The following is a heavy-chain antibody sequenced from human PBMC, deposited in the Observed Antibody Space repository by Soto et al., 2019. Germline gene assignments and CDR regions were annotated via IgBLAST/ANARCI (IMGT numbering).Heavy chain of an antibody. CDR1: GFTFSSYA. CDR2: ISGSGGST. Sequence: EVQLLESGGGLVQPGGSLRLSCAASGFTFSSYAMSWVRQAPGKGLEWVSAISGSGGSTYYADSVKGRFTISRDNSKNTLYLQMNSLRAEDTAVYYCAKIGIPGAVGVAAPSQHWGQGTLVTVSS. D-gene: IGHD2-15*01. V-gene: IGHV3-23*01. J-gene: IGHJ1*01. CDR3: AKIGIPGAVGVAAPSQH.